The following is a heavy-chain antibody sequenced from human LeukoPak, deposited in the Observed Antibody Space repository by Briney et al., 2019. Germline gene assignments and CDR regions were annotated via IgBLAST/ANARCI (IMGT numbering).Heavy chain of an antibody. Sequence: GGSLRLSCAASGFNFNSYSMNWVRQAPGKGLEWVSYISSSSTIYYADSVKGRFTITRDNAKNSLYLQMNSLRAEDTAVYYCARSSTSDAFDIWGQGTMVTVSS. CDR1: GFNFNSYS. D-gene: IGHD2-2*01. CDR3: ARSSTSDAFDI. V-gene: IGHV3-48*01. J-gene: IGHJ3*02. CDR2: ISSSSTI.